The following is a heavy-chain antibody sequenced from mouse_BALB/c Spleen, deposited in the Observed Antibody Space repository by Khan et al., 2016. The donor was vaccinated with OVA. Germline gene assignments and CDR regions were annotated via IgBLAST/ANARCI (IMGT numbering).Heavy chain of an antibody. V-gene: IGHV5-6*01. Sequence: MQLEESGGDLVKPGGSLKLSCAASGFTFSTYGMSWVRQVPDKRLEWVATVSTGGSYTYYPDSVKGRFTISRDNAKNTLYLQMSGLRSEDTAMFYCTRLAYYYDSEGFAYWGQGTLVTVSA. CDR1: GFTFSTYG. D-gene: IGHD1-1*01. CDR3: TRLAYYYDSEGFAY. J-gene: IGHJ3*01. CDR2: VSTGGSYT.